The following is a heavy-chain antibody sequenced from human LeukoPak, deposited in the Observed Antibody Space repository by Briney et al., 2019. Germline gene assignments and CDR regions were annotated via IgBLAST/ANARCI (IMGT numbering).Heavy chain of an antibody. CDR3: ARDSSAAPHSY. V-gene: IGHV3-7*01. D-gene: IGHD2-15*01. J-gene: IGHJ4*02. CDR2: IKEEGSEK. Sequence: GGSLRLSCAASGFTFSGYLMSWVRQAPGKGLEWVANIKEEGSEKYYVDSVKGRYIISRDNAKNSLYLQMNSLRAEDTAVYYCARDSSAAPHSYWGQGTLVTVFS. CDR1: GFTFSGYL.